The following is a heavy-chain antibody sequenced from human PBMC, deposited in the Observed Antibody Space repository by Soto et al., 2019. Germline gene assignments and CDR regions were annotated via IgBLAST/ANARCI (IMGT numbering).Heavy chain of an antibody. Sequence: GGSLRLSCAASGFTFSSYAMSWVRQAPGKGLEWVSDISSSSSTIYYADSVKGRFTISRDNAKNSLYLQMNSLRDEDTAVYYCARDLGYCSGGSCYPQPYFDYWGQGTLVTVSS. CDR2: ISSSSSTI. CDR1: GFTFSSYA. J-gene: IGHJ4*02. CDR3: ARDLGYCSGGSCYPQPYFDY. V-gene: IGHV3-48*02. D-gene: IGHD2-15*01.